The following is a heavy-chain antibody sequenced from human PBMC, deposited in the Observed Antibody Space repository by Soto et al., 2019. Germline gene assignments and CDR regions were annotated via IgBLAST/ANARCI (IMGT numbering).Heavy chain of an antibody. CDR1: GFSLTSPGMC. J-gene: IGHJ6*02. CDR3: ARSIRGPRRFNGMDV. CDR2: IERDDDDK. D-gene: IGHD1-20*01. Sequence: SVPTLVNPTETLTLTCTFSGFSLTSPGMCVSWIRQSPGKALEWLALIERDDDDKYYSTSLKTRRTISKDTRKNQVVLKMDNMEQEDQDTYYCARSIRGPRRFNGMDVWSQGT. V-gene: IGHV2-70*13.